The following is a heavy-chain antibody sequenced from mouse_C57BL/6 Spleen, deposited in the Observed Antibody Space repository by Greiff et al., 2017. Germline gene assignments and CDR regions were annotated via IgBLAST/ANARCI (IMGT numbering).Heavy chain of an antibody. CDR3: ARSRIYYSNYGGFAY. CDR2: IWSGGST. Sequence: QVQLKQSGPGLVQPSQSLSITCTVSGFSLTSYGVHWVRQSPGKGLEWLGVIWSGGSTDYNAAFISRLSISKDNSKSQVFFKMNSLPADDTAIYYCARSRIYYSNYGGFAYWGQGTLVTVSA. D-gene: IGHD2-5*01. CDR1: GFSLTSYG. V-gene: IGHV2-2*01. J-gene: IGHJ3*01.